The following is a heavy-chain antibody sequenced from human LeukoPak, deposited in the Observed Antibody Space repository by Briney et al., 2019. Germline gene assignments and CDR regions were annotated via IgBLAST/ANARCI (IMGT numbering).Heavy chain of an antibody. D-gene: IGHD5-18*01. J-gene: IGHJ4*02. Sequence: SETLSLTCTVSGDSIISSRYYWGWIRQPPGKGLEWIGSIYYTGSTYYNPSLKSRVTISGDTSKHQFSLRLSSVTAADTAVYSCARHKDAAMVTTFDFWGQGTLVTVSS. V-gene: IGHV4-39*01. CDR3: ARHKDAAMVTTFDF. CDR1: GDSIISSRYY. CDR2: IYYTGST.